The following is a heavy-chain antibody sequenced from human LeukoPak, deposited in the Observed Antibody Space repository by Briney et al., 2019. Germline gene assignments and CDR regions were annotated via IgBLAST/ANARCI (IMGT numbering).Heavy chain of an antibody. D-gene: IGHD6-6*01. CDR3: VRDRVDSSSSNWFDP. J-gene: IGHJ5*02. CDR2: ISSSGSTI. Sequence: GGSLRLSCAASGFTFSDYYMSWIRQAPGKGLEWVSYISSSGSTIYYADSVKGRFTISRDNAKNSLYLQMNSLRAEDTAVYYCVRDRVDSSSSNWFDPWGQGTLVTVSS. CDR1: GFTFSDYY. V-gene: IGHV3-11*04.